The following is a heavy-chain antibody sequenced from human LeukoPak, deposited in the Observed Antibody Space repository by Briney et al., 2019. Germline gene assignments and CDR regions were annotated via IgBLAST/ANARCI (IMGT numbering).Heavy chain of an antibody. J-gene: IGHJ3*02. CDR1: GFTFRKYW. CDR2: IRGDGSVN. CDR3: SRAANYYDSSRHYVDAFDI. Sequence: GGSLRLSCSASGFTFRKYWMTWFRQAPGKGLEWVANIRGDGSVNYLLDSVKGRFTISRDNVKNSLSLEMNNLRAEDTAVYYCSRAANYYDSSRHYVDAFDIWGQGTMVTVSS. V-gene: IGHV3-7*01. D-gene: IGHD3-22*01.